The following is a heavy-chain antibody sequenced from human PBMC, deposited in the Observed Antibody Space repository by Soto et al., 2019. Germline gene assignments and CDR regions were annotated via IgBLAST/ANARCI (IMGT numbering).Heavy chain of an antibody. D-gene: IGHD1-26*01. CDR1: GYTFTRSG. CDR2: ISSYNGNT. CDR3: ARASGSSYWFDP. V-gene: IGHV1-18*01. J-gene: IGHJ5*02. Sequence: ASVKVSCKACGYTFTRSGISWVRQAPGQGPEWMGWISSYNGNTNYAQKLQGRVTMTTDTSTSTAYMELRSLRSDDTAVYYCARASGSSYWFDPWGHGTLVTV.